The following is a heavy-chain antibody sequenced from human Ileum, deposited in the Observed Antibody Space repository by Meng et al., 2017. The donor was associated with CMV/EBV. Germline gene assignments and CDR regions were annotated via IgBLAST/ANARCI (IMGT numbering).Heavy chain of an antibody. V-gene: IGHV4-34*01. CDR1: YY. CDR3: ARSGGYCSSTSCQRLYYYYGMDV. D-gene: IGHD2-2*01. CDR2: INHSGST. J-gene: IGHJ6*02. Sequence: YYWSWIRQPPGKGLEWIGEINHSGSTNYNPSLKSRVTISVDTSKNQFSLKLSSVTAADTAVYYCARSGGYCSSTSCQRLYYYYGMDVWGQGTTVTVSS.